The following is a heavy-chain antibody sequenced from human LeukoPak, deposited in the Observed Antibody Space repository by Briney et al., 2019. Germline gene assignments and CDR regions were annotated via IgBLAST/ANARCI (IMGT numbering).Heavy chain of an antibody. CDR3: ARAGGYVGFDY. CDR1: GGSFSGYY. Sequence: PSETLSLTCAVYGGSFSGYYWSWIRQPPGKGLEWIGRIYTSGSTNYNPSLKSRVTISVDTSKNQFSLKLSSVTAADTAVYYCARAGGYVGFDYWGQGTLVTVSS. V-gene: IGHV4-59*10. D-gene: IGHD5-12*01. CDR2: IYTSGST. J-gene: IGHJ4*02.